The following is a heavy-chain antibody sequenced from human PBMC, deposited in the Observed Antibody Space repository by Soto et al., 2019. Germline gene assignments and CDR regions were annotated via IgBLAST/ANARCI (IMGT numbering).Heavy chain of an antibody. CDR3: ARDNRITMVRGVSLNNWFDP. Sequence: QVQLVQSGAEVKKPGASVKVSCKASGYTFTSYYMHWVRQAPGQGLEWMGIINPSGGSTSYAQKFQGRVTMTRDTSTSTVYMELSSLRSEDTAVYYCARDNRITMVRGVSLNNWFDPWGQGTLVTVSS. J-gene: IGHJ5*02. CDR2: INPSGGST. D-gene: IGHD3-10*01. CDR1: GYTFTSYY. V-gene: IGHV1-46*01.